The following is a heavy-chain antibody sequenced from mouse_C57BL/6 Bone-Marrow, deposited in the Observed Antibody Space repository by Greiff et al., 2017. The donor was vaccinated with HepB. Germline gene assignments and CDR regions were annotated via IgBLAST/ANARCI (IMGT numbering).Heavy chain of an antibody. CDR1: GFNIKNTY. CDR2: IDPANSNT. Sequence: VQLKESVAELVRPGASVKLSCTASGFNIKNTYMHWVKQRPEQGLEWIGRIDPANSNTKYAPKFQGKATITADTSSNTAYLQLSSLTSEDTAIYYCARYYGSSPWFAYWGQGTLVTVSA. V-gene: IGHV14-3*01. J-gene: IGHJ3*01. CDR3: ARYYGSSPWFAY. D-gene: IGHD1-1*01.